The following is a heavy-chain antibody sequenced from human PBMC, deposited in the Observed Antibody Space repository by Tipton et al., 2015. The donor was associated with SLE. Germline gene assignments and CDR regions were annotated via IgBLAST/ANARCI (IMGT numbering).Heavy chain of an antibody. CDR3: ARQPGLGIDY. D-gene: IGHD7-27*01. CDR2: INHSGST. V-gene: IGHV4-34*01. CDR1: GGSFSGYY. J-gene: IGHJ4*02. Sequence: AGLVKPSETLSLNCAVYGGSFSGYYWSWIRQPPGKGLEWIGEINHSGSTNYNTSLKSRVTISVDTSKNQFSLKLSSVTAADTAVYYCARQPGLGIDYWGQGTLVTVSS.